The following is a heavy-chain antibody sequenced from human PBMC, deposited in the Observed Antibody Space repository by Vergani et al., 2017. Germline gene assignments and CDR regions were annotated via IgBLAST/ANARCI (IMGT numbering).Heavy chain of an antibody. D-gene: IGHD6-6*01. CDR1: GFTFSSYA. Sequence: EVQLLESGGGLVQPGGSLRLSCAASGFTFSSYAMSWVRQAPGKGLEWVSAISGSGGSTYYADSVKGRFTTSRDNSKNTLYLQMNSLRAEDTAVYYCAKDYGDSSSGEGFDYWGQGTLVTVSS. CDR3: AKDYGDSSSGEGFDY. CDR2: ISGSGGST. J-gene: IGHJ4*02. V-gene: IGHV3-23*01.